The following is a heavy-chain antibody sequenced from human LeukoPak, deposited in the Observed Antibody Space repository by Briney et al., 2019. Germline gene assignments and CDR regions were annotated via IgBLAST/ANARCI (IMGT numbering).Heavy chain of an antibody. J-gene: IGHJ4*02. Sequence: PGGSLRLSCAASGFTFSSYAMHWVRQAPGKGLEWVAVISYDGSNKYYADSVKGRFTISRDNSKNTLYLQMNSLRAEDTAVYYCARVPGYYYVSSGIYSFHYWGQGTLVTVSS. CDR2: ISYDGSNK. CDR3: ARVPGYYYVSSGIYSFHY. CDR1: GFTFSSYA. D-gene: IGHD3-22*01. V-gene: IGHV3-30-3*01.